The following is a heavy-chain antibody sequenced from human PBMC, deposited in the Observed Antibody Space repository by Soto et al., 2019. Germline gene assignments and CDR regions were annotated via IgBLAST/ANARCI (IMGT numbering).Heavy chain of an antibody. V-gene: IGHV3-23*01. Sequence: PVVSLILACSSSGCTCISDAISLFLQAPGKGLEWVSAISSSGGSKYYADSVKGRFTISIDKSKNTMYLQMNSLRAEDTDVYYCAKLVGESVVIMFELWGTRNMVTVS. D-gene: IGHD3-16*01. CDR1: GCTCISDA. J-gene: IGHJ4*02. CDR3: AKLVGESVVIMFEL. CDR2: ISSSGGSK.